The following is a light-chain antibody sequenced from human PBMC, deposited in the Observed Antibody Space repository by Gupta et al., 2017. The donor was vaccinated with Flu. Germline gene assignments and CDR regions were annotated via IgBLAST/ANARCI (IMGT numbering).Light chain of an antibody. CDR2: AAS. CDR1: QSINLNY. V-gene: IGKV3-20*01. J-gene: IGKJ2*01. Sequence: TLSLSPGERATFSCRASQSINLNYLAWFQQKSGQSPRLLIYAASSRATGIPDRFTGSGSGTDFTLTISRLEPEDFAVYFCLQYGSTRGYTFGQGTHLEIK. CDR3: LQYGSTRGYT.